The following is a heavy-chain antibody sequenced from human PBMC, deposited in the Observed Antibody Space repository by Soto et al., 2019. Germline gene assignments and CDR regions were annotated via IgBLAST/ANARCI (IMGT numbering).Heavy chain of an antibody. CDR1: GFSINSADY. D-gene: IGHD3-10*01. CDR2: IYHSGST. J-gene: IGHJ5*02. Sequence: SETLSLTCTVSGFSINSADYWGWIRQPPGKGLEWIGSIYHSGSTHYNAALRSRVTISVDTSKNQFSLKLSSVTAADTAAYYCARNVTLVRGVIRYNWFDPWGQGTLVTVSS. V-gene: IGHV4-38-2*02. CDR3: ARNVTLVRGVIRYNWFDP.